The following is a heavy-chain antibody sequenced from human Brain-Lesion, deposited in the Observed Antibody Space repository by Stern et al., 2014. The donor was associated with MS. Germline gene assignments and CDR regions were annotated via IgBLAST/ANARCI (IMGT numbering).Heavy chain of an antibody. CDR2: FDPEDGET. CDR3: ATLSPGAGGNYYRHFDY. J-gene: IGHJ4*02. Sequence: QVQLVPSGGEVKKPGASVKVSCKASGYTLTDLSMHWVRQAPGKGLEWMGGFDPEDGETIHAQKFQGSVTMTEDTSTDTAYMELSSLRSEDTAVYYCATLSPGAGGNYYRHFDYWGQGTLVTVSS. V-gene: IGHV1-24*01. D-gene: IGHD1-26*01. CDR1: GYTLTDLS.